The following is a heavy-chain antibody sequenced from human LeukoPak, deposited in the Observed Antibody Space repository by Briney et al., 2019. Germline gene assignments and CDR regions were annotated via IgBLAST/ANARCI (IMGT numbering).Heavy chain of an antibody. CDR1: GYTFTGYY. J-gene: IGHJ4*02. CDR3: ARDFSSSYCSGGSCYSGDY. D-gene: IGHD2-15*01. Sequence: ASVKVSCKASGYTFTGYYMHWVRQAPGQGLEWMGRINPNSGGTNYAQKFQGRVTMTRDTSISTAYMELSRLRSDDTAVYYCARDFSSSYCSGGSCYSGDYWSQGTLVTVSS. CDR2: INPNSGGT. V-gene: IGHV1-2*06.